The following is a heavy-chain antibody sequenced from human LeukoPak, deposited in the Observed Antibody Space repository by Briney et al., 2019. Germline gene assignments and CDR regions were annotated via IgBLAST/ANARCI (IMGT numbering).Heavy chain of an antibody. Sequence: PGGSLRLSCTASGFSFSGHWMHWARQLPGKGLVWVSCIGPTGSTTSYADSVKGRFTVSRDNAKNTLYLQVNNLRAEDTAVYYCARGPNSNWSGLDFWGQGTLLTVSS. J-gene: IGHJ4*02. V-gene: IGHV3-74*01. CDR2: IGPTGSTT. CDR1: GFSFSGHW. CDR3: ARGPNSNWSGLDF. D-gene: IGHD6-6*01.